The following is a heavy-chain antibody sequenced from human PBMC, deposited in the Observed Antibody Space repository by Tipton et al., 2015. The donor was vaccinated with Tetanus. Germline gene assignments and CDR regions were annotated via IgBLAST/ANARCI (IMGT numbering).Heavy chain of an antibody. CDR2: ISYSGTT. D-gene: IGHD3-3*01. CDR3: ARDHRGFHYDSNGFYTPLYYFDF. CDR1: GGSVRSGDYS. J-gene: IGHJ4*02. V-gene: IGHV4-30-4*08. Sequence: TLSLTCTVSGGSVRSGDYSWNWIRQPPGKGLEWIGYISYSGTTDYNPSLKSRVTLSADTSKNQFSLKLTSLTVADTAVYYCARDHRGFHYDSNGFYTPLYYFDFWGQGTLVTVSS.